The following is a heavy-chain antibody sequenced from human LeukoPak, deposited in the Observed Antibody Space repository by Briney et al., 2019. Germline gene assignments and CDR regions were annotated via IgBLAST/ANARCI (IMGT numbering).Heavy chain of an antibody. CDR3: ARRRVYSGSGEFDF. V-gene: IGHV4-61*05. J-gene: IGHJ4*02. CDR2: IHYSGTT. Sequence: SETLSLTCTVSGGSIRSSYYYWGWIRQPPGKGLEWIGYIHYSGTTNYNPSLKSRVTISLDTSRNQFSLKLRSVTTADTAVYYCARRRVYSGSGEFDFWGQGTLVTVSS. CDR1: GGSIRSSYYY. D-gene: IGHD5-12*01.